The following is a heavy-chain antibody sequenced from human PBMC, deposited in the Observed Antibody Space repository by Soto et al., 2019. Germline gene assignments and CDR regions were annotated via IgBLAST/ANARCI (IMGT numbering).Heavy chain of an antibody. CDR3: ARGDYSGYDYDY. CDR1: GGSFSGYY. J-gene: IGHJ4*02. V-gene: IGHV4-34*01. Sequence: PSETLSLTCAVYGGSFSGYYWSWIRQPPGKGLEWIGEINHSGSTNYNPSIKSRVTISVDTSKNQFSLKLSSVTAADTAVYYCARGDYSGYDYDYWGQGTLVTVSS. CDR2: INHSGST. D-gene: IGHD5-12*01.